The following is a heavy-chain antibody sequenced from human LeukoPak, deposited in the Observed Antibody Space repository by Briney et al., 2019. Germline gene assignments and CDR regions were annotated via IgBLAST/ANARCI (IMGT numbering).Heavy chain of an antibody. Sequence: PSETLSLTCTVSGGSISGYYWDWIRQPPGKGLEWIGFICHSGTTNYNPSLKSRVTISVDTSKNQFSLRLSSVTAADTAVYYCARRTGYYYGMDVWGQGTTVTVSS. D-gene: IGHD3-10*01. J-gene: IGHJ6*02. CDR1: GGSISGYY. V-gene: IGHV4-59*01. CDR3: ARRTGYYYGMDV. CDR2: ICHSGTT.